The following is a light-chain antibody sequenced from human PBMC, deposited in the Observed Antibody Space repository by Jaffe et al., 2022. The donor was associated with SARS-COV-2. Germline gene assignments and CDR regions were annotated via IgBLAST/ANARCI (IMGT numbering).Light chain of an antibody. Sequence: QTVVTQEPSFSVSPGGTVTLTCGLTYVSVSPRYYPSWYQQTPGQAPRTLIYTTNTRSSGVPDRFSGSILGDKAALTITGAQADDESDYYCALYMGSGIWVFGGGTKLTVL. V-gene: IGLV8-61*01. CDR2: TTN. CDR1: YVSVSPRYY. CDR3: ALYMGSGIWV. J-gene: IGLJ3*02.